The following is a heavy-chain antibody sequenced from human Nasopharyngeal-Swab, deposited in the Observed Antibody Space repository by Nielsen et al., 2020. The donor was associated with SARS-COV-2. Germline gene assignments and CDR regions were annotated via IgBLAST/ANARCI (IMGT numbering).Heavy chain of an antibody. Sequence: WVRQAPGQGLEWMGWINTNTGNPTYAQRFTGRFVFSLDTSGSTAYLQISSLKAEDTAVYYCARVRDAYYDFWCDYGMDDWGKGATVTVSS. D-gene: IGHD3/OR15-3a*01. CDR3: ARVRDAYYDFWCDYGMDD. J-gene: IGHJ6*04. CDR2: INTNTGNP. V-gene: IGHV7-4-1*02.